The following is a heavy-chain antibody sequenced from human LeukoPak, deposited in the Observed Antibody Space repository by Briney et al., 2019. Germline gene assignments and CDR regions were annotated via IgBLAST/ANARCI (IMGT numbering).Heavy chain of an antibody. D-gene: IGHD3-3*01. V-gene: IGHV3-23*01. CDR2: ISGSGDSP. J-gene: IGHJ1*01. CDR3: AKDGDFWSGYPKYFQH. CDR1: AFTFSTYA. Sequence: GGSLRLSCAASAFTFSTYAMSWVRQAPGKGLEWVSAISGSGDSPYYADSVKGRFTISRDNSKNTLYLQMNTLRAEDTAVYYCAKDGDFWSGYPKYFQHWGQGTLVTVSS.